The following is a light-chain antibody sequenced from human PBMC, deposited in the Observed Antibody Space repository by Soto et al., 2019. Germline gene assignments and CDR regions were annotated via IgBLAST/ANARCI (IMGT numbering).Light chain of an antibody. CDR3: QHYGGSLPNT. CDR2: DAS. J-gene: IGKJ2*01. Sequence: EIVLTQSPGTLSLSPGERATLSCRASQSISSNYLAWYQQKPGQAPRLLIYDASSGATGIPDRFSGSGSGTDFTLTISRLEPEDFAVYHCQHYGGSLPNTFGQGTKLEIK. CDR1: QSISSNY. V-gene: IGKV3-20*01.